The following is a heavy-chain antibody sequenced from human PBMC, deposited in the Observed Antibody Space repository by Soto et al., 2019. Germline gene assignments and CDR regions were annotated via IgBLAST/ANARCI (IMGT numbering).Heavy chain of an antibody. D-gene: IGHD2-2*01. CDR1: GFTFSSYW. V-gene: IGHV3-7*01. J-gene: IGHJ5*02. CDR2: IKQDGSEK. Sequence: GSLRLSCAASGFTFSSYWMSWVRQAPGKGLEWVANIKQDGSEKYYVDSVKGRFTISRDNAKNSLYLQMNSLRAEDTAVYYCARGPYCSSTSCSNWFDPWGQGTLVTVSS. CDR3: ARGPYCSSTSCSNWFDP.